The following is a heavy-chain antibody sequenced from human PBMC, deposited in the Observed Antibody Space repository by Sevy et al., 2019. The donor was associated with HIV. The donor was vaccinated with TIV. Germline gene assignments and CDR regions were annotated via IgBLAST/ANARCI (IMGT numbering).Heavy chain of an antibody. D-gene: IGHD5-12*01. CDR1: GYDFANNW. Sequence: GESLKISCRASGYDFANNWIGWVRQMPGEGLEWMGIIYPGDSDTRYTPSFAGRVTISADKSVNTAYLQWSSLKAPDTATYYCARPVGYAASWGQGTLVTVSS. V-gene: IGHV5-51*01. CDR2: IYPGDSDT. CDR3: ARPVGYAAS. J-gene: IGHJ5*02.